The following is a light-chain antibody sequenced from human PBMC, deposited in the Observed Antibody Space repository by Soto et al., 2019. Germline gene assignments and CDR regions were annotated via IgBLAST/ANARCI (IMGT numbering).Light chain of an antibody. Sequence: EIVLTQSPGTLSLSPGERATLSCRASQSVSSHLAWYQQRPGQAPRLLIYGASSRATGIPDRFSGSGSGTDFTLTISRLEPEDFAPYYCQQYGNSPPLTFGGGTKVEIK. CDR2: GAS. V-gene: IGKV3-20*01. CDR3: QQYGNSPPLT. CDR1: QSVSSH. J-gene: IGKJ4*01.